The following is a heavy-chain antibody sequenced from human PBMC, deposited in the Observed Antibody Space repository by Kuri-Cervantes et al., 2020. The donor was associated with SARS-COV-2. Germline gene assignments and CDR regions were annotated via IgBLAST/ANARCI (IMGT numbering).Heavy chain of an antibody. CDR2: ISSSSSYI. D-gene: IGHD2-15*01. CDR1: GFTFSSYS. CDR3: ARVMSGGTSFISLDY. V-gene: IGHV3-21*01. Sequence: GGSLRLSCAASGFTFSSYSMNWVRQAPGKGLEWVSSISSSSSYIYYADSVKGRFTISRDNAKNSLYLQMNSLRAEDTAVYYCARVMSGGTSFISLDYWGQGTLVTVSS. J-gene: IGHJ4*02.